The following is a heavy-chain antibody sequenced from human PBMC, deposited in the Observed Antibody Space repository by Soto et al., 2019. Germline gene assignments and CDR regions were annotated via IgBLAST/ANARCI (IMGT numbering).Heavy chain of an antibody. Sequence: ASVKVSCKASGYTFTSYGISWVRQAPGQRLEWMGWSSAYNGNTNYAQKLQGRVTMTTDTSTSTAYMELRSLRSDDTAVYYCARSKAGYDSSGYYPRRNYLDYWGQGTLVTSPQ. CDR1: GYTFTSYG. D-gene: IGHD3-22*01. CDR3: ARSKAGYDSSGYYPRRNYLDY. CDR2: SSAYNGNT. J-gene: IGHJ4*02. V-gene: IGHV1-18*01.